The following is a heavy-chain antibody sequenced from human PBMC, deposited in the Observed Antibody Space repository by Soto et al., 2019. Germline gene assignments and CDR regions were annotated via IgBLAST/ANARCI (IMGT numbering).Heavy chain of an antibody. CDR2: IYPNDSDT. CDR3: AKQGVQFLSEQYYSYGLCV. D-gene: IGHD1-1*01. CDR1: GYNFPTYW. J-gene: IGHJ6*02. Sequence: LGESLKISCKASGYNFPTYWIAWMRQMPGKGLEWMGSIYPNDSDTRYSPSFQGQVIISADKSITTAFLQWSSLKASDTAMYFCAKQGVQFLSEQYYSYGLCVWGQGTTVTVSS. V-gene: IGHV5-51*01.